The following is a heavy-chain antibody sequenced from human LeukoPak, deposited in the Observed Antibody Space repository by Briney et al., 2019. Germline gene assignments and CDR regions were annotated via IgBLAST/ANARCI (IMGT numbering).Heavy chain of an antibody. V-gene: IGHV1-2*06. Sequence: ASVKVSCKASGYTFTGYYMHWVRQAPGQGLEWMGRINPNSGGTNYAQKFQGRVTMTRDTSISTAYMELSRLRSEDTAVYYCAIHITIFGVVSRAETWGQGTLVTVSS. CDR2: INPNSGGT. J-gene: IGHJ4*02. CDR3: AIHITIFGVVSRAET. D-gene: IGHD3-3*01. CDR1: GYTFTGYY.